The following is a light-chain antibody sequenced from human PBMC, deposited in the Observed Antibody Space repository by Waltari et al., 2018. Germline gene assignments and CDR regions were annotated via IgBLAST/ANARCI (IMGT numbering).Light chain of an antibody. Sequence: EIVMTQSPAILSLSPGEGATLSCRASQSVNINAAWYQQKPGQGPRLLIYGASTRATAIPAMFSGSGSGTDFTLTISSLQSEDFAVYYCQQYNNWPPWTFGQGTKVEIK. CDR3: QQYNNWPPWT. J-gene: IGKJ1*01. CDR2: GAS. V-gene: IGKV3-15*01. CDR1: QSVNIN.